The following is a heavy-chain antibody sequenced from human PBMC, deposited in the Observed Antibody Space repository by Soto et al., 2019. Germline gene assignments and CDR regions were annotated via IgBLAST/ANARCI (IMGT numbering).Heavy chain of an antibody. V-gene: IGHV3-30*03. CDR3: ATDRWNYLVGHTTDY. D-gene: IGHD1-7*01. J-gene: IGHJ4*02. Sequence: QVQLVESGGGVVQPGRSLRLSCAASGFTFSSYGMHWVRQAPGKGLEWVAVISSDGSNKYYADSVKGRFTISRDNSKNTLYLQMHSLRAEDTAVYYCATDRWNYLVGHTTDYWGQGTLVTVSS. CDR2: ISSDGSNK. CDR1: GFTFSSYG.